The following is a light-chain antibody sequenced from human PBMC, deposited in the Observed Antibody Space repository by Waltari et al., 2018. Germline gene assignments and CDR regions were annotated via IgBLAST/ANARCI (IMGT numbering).Light chain of an antibody. CDR1: QIVSTN. V-gene: IGKV3-15*01. J-gene: IGKJ4*01. CDR2: DAS. CDR3: QQYKNWPPLT. Sequence: EIVMTHSPATLSVSPGERATISCRASQIVSTNLAWYQHKPGQAPRLLIYDASTRATGIPPRFSGSGSGTEFTLTISSLQPEDFAVYYCQQYKNWPPLTFGGGTKVEIK.